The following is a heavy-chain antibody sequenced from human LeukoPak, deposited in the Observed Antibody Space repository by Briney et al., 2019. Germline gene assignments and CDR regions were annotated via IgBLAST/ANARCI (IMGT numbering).Heavy chain of an antibody. D-gene: IGHD5-24*01. CDR3: ARGATISETGYFDF. CDR1: GGPFSGYY. J-gene: IGHJ4*03. V-gene: IGHV4-34*01. Sequence: SETLSLTCAVYGGPFSGYYWSWIRQPPGKGLEWIGEVNHSGSTNYNPSLKSRVTISVDTSKNQFSLKMRSLSAADTALYYCARGATISETGYFDFWGQGTLVTVSS. CDR2: VNHSGST.